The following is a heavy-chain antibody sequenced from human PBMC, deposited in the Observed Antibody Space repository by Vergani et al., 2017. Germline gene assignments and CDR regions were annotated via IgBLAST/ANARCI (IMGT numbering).Heavy chain of an antibody. D-gene: IGHD2-21*01. CDR2: ISGSGGST. CDR1: GFTFSSYA. CDR3: TSRGEGKDD. J-gene: IGHJ4*02. Sequence: EVQLLESGGGLVQPGGSLRLSCAASGFTFSSYAMSWVRQAPGKGLEWVAAISGSGGSTYYADSVKGRFTISRDNSKTTLYLQMNSLSPEDTAVYYCTSRGEGKDDWGQGTLVTVSS. V-gene: IGHV3-23*01.